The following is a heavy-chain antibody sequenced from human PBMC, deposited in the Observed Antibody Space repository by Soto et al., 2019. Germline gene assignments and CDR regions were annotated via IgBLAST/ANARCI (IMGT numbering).Heavy chain of an antibody. J-gene: IGHJ4*02. CDR3: ARDGTLYDSSAYYYLY. CDR1: GGTFSRYT. CDR2: ITPMFGTP. Sequence: SVKVSCKASGGTFSRYTITWVRQAPGQGLEWMGGITPMFGTPNYAQKFQGRVTITADESTSTAYMELSSLRSEDTAMYYCARDGTLYDSSAYYYLYWGQGXLVTVYS. D-gene: IGHD3-22*01. V-gene: IGHV1-69*13.